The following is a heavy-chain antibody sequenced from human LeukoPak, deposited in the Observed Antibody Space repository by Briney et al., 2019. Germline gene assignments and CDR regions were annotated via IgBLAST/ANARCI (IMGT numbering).Heavy chain of an antibody. D-gene: IGHD3-3*01. V-gene: IGHV6-1*01. CDR2: TYYRSQQWYS. J-gene: IGHJ4*02. Sequence: SQTLSLTCAISGDSVSSNGAAWDWIRQSPSRGLEWLGRTYYRSQQWYSDYAPSVKGRITINAHTSQNQFSLHLNSVTPEDTAVYYCGRETDFGMVINWGQGTLVTVSS. CDR3: GRETDFGMVIN. CDR1: GDSVSSNGAA.